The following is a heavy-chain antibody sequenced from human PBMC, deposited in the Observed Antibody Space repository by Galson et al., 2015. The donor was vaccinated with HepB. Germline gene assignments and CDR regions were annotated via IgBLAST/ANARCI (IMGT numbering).Heavy chain of an antibody. CDR1: GYTFTSYG. CDR3: ARDAAYDFWSGYYPRFDY. D-gene: IGHD3-3*01. V-gene: IGHV1-18*04. CDR2: ISAYNGNT. J-gene: IGHJ4*02. Sequence: SVKVSCKASGYTFTSYGISWVRQAPGQGLEWMGWISAYNGNTNYAQKLQGRVTMTTDTSTSTAYMELRSLRSDDTAVYYCARDAAYDFWSGYYPRFDYWGQGTLVTVSS.